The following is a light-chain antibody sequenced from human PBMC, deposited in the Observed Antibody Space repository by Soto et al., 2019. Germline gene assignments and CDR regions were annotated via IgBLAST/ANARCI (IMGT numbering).Light chain of an antibody. CDR3: QQYGSSPPTLT. V-gene: IGKV3-20*01. Sequence: EIVLTQSPGTLSLSPGERATLSCRASQSVSSSYLAWYQQKPGQAPRLLIYGASSRATGIPDRFSGSGSGTDFTLTISILEPEDFAVYYCQQYGSSPPTLTFGGGTNVEI. CDR1: QSVSSSY. J-gene: IGKJ4*01. CDR2: GAS.